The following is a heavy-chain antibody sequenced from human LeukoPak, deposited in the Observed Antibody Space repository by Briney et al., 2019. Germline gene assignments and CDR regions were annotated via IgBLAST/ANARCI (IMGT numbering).Heavy chain of an antibody. D-gene: IGHD3-10*01. CDR2: ISWNSGSI. J-gene: IGHJ6*02. Sequence: GGSLRLSCAASGFTFDDYAMHWVRQAPGKGLEWVSGISWNSGSIGYADSVKGRFTISRDNAKNSLYLQMNSLRAEDTAVYYCARDRNTMVRGVVYYYGMDVWGQGTTVTVSS. CDR1: GFTFDDYA. V-gene: IGHV3-9*01. CDR3: ARDRNTMVRGVVYYYGMDV.